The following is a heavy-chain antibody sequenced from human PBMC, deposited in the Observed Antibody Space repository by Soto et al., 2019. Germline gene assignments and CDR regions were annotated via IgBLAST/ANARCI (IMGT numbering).Heavy chain of an antibody. CDR2: ISSSSSTI. D-gene: IGHD6-13*01. CDR1: GFTFSSYG. J-gene: IGHJ6*02. Sequence: GGSLRLSCAASGFTFSSYGLHWVRQAPGKGLEWVAVISYISSSSSTIYYADSVKGRFTISRDNAKNSLYLQMNSLRDEDTAVYYCARDRPAAGKYYYGMDVWGQGTTVTVSS. CDR3: ARDRPAAGKYYYGMDV. V-gene: IGHV3-48*02.